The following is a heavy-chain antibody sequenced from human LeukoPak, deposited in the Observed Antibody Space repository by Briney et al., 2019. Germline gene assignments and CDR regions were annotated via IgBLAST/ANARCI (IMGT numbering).Heavy chain of an antibody. CDR2: ISHSGST. D-gene: IGHD3-10*01. CDR1: GGSFSGYY. J-gene: IGHJ5*02. CDR3: ARGLMSGRYNWFDP. V-gene: IGHV4-34*01. Sequence: PSETLSLTCAVYGGSFSGYYWSWIRQPPGKGLEWIGEISHSGSTNYNPSLKSRVTISVDTSKNQFSLKLSSVTAADTAVYYCARGLMSGRYNWFDPWGQGTLVTVSS.